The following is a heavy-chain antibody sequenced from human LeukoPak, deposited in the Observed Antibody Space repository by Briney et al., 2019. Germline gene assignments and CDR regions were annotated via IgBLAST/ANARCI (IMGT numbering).Heavy chain of an antibody. J-gene: IGHJ4*02. CDR1: GFTFSSYA. CDR2: ISGSGGST. D-gene: IGHD2-21*02. CDR3: AKDPSYCGGDCYLD. Sequence: GGSLRLSCAASGFTFSSYAISWVRQAPGKGLEWVSAISGSGGSTYYADSVKGRFTISRDNSKNTLYLQMNSLRAEDTAVYYCAKDPSYCGGDCYLDWGQGTLVTVSS. V-gene: IGHV3-23*01.